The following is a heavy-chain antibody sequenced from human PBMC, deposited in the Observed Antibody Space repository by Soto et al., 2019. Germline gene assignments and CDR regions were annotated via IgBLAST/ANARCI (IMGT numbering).Heavy chain of an antibody. CDR1: GYTFTSYG. Sequence: ASVKVSCKASGYTFTSYGISWVRQAPGQGLEWMGWISAYNSNTNYAQKLQGRVTMTTDTSTSTAYMELRSLRSDDTAVYYCARDGGYDFWSGYYSSAYGMDVWGQGTTVTVYS. CDR3: ARDGGYDFWSGYYSSAYGMDV. D-gene: IGHD3-3*01. V-gene: IGHV1-18*04. J-gene: IGHJ6*02. CDR2: ISAYNSNT.